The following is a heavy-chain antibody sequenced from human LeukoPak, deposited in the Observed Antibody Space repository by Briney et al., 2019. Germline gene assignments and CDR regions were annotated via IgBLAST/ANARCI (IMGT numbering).Heavy chain of an antibody. CDR2: MFYNGAT. V-gene: IGHV4-39*07. Sequence: SETLSPPCSGSGGSLSSSDYYWGWIPQPPGKGLGWIGTMFYNGATKSNPSLSSRVTMSIDTSKNQFSLKLRSVTAADTAVYYCAREARFALPVVGSGDYWGQGTLVTVSS. J-gene: IGHJ4*02. CDR3: AREARFALPVVGSGDY. CDR1: GGSLSSSDYY. D-gene: IGHD6-19*01.